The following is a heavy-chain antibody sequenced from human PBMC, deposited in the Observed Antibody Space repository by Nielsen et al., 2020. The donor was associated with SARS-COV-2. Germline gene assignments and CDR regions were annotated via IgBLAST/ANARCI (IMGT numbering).Heavy chain of an antibody. CDR3: AIIWSGYTDAFDI. CDR1: GFTVSSDH. Sequence: GGSLRLSCAVSGFTVSSDHMNWVRQAPGKGLEWVSSISSSSSYIYYADSVKGRFTISRDNAKKSLYLQMNSLRAEDTAVYYCAIIWSGYTDAFDIWGQGTMVTVSS. J-gene: IGHJ3*02. CDR2: ISSSSSYI. V-gene: IGHV3-21*01. D-gene: IGHD3-3*01.